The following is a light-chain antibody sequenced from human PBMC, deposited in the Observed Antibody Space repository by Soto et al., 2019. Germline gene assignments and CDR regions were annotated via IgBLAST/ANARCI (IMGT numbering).Light chain of an antibody. CDR2: GAS. Sequence: EIVLTQSPVTLSLSPGERATLSCRASQSVSSSYLAWYQQKPGQAPRLLIYGASSRATGIPDRFSGSGSGTDFTLTISRLEPEDFAVYYCQQYGSSPWTFGQGTKVE. CDR3: QQYGSSPWT. J-gene: IGKJ1*01. CDR1: QSVSSSY. V-gene: IGKV3-20*01.